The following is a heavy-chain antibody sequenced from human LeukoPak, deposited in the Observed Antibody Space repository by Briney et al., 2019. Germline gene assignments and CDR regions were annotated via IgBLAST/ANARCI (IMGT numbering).Heavy chain of an antibody. Sequence: GGSLRLSCVASGFTFSSYEMSWVRQAPGKGLEWISYISRSGATENYADSVKGRFTISRDNANDSLYLQMYSLRAEDTAVYYCVRGEQLNYFVYWGQGTLVTVSS. CDR2: ISRSGATE. V-gene: IGHV3-48*03. D-gene: IGHD1-26*01. CDR1: GFTFSSYE. J-gene: IGHJ4*02. CDR3: VRGEQLNYFVY.